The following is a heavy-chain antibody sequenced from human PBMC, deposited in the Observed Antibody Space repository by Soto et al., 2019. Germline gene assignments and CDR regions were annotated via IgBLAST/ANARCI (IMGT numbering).Heavy chain of an antibody. CDR1: GGSISSSSYY. CDR3: ARLHGYCISSSCHGHYAMDV. Sequence: SETLSLTCTVSGGSISSSSYYWGWIRQPPGKGLEWIVSIYYSGSTYYNPSLKSRVTISVDTSKNQFSLKVTSVTAADTAVYYCARLHGYCISSSCHGHYAMDVWGQGTTVTVSS. J-gene: IGHJ6*02. CDR2: IYYSGST. V-gene: IGHV4-39*01. D-gene: IGHD2-2*01.